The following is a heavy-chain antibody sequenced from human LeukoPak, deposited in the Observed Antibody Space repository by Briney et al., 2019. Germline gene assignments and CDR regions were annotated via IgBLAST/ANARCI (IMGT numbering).Heavy chain of an antibody. Sequence: RGSLRLSCAASGFTFSSYEMNWVRQAPGKGLEWVSYISSSGSTIYYADSVKGRFTMSRDNAKNSLYLQMNSLRAVDTAVYYCARETMVGNDAFDIWGQGTMVTVSS. CDR2: ISSSGSTI. CDR3: ARETMVGNDAFDI. CDR1: GFTFSSYE. D-gene: IGHD4/OR15-4a*01. J-gene: IGHJ3*02. V-gene: IGHV3-48*03.